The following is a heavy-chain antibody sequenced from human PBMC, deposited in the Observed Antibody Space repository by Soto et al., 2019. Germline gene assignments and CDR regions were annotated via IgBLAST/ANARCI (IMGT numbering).Heavy chain of an antibody. CDR3: ARDFDY. J-gene: IGHJ4*02. V-gene: IGHV4-61*01. CDR2: KYYSGTT. Sequence: PSETLSLTCTVSGASVSRGSYSWTWIRQSPGKRLEWIAYKYYSGTTSFNPSLESRVTVSIDASKNQFSLKVNSVTAADTAVYYCARDFDYWGQGILVTVS. CDR1: GASVSRGSYS.